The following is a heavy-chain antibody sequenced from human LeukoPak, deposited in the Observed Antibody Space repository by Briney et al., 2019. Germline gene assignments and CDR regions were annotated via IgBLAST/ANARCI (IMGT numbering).Heavy chain of an antibody. Sequence: GASVKVSCKASGYTFTNYYIHWVRQAPGQGLEWMGVINPSDGTTTYAQSFQGRVTVTRDMSTSTVYMDLSSLTSEDTAFYYCGRAGLDSSGYYFDLWGQGTLVTVSS. J-gene: IGHJ4*02. D-gene: IGHD3-22*01. CDR3: GRAGLDSSGYYFDL. V-gene: IGHV1-46*01. CDR2: INPSDGTT. CDR1: GYTFTNYY.